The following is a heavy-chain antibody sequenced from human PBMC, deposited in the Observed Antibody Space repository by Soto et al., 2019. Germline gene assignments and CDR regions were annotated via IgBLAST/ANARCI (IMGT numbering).Heavy chain of an antibody. V-gene: IGHV4-39*01. CDR1: GGSISSSSYY. J-gene: IGHJ5*02. Sequence: QLQLQESGPGLVKPSETLSLTCTVSGGSISSSSYYWGWIRQPPGKGLEWIGSIYYSGSTYYNPSLKSRVTISVDTSKNQFSLKLSSVTAADTAVYYCARPRVGAGEFDPWGQGTLVTVSS. D-gene: IGHD1-26*01. CDR2: IYYSGST. CDR3: ARPRVGAGEFDP.